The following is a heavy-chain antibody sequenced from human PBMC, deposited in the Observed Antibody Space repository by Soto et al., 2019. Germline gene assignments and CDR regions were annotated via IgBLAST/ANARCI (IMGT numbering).Heavy chain of an antibody. CDR2: ISAYNGNT. CDR1: GYTFTSYG. V-gene: IGHV1-18*01. J-gene: IGHJ5*02. Sequence: QVQLVQSGAEVKKPGASVKVSCKASGYTFTSYGISWVRQAPGQGLEWMGWISAYNGNTNYAQKRQGRVTMTTDTSTSTAYMELRSLSSDDTAVYYCARDFGHMVRGVPLDPWGQGTLVTVSS. D-gene: IGHD3-10*01. CDR3: ARDFGHMVRGVPLDP.